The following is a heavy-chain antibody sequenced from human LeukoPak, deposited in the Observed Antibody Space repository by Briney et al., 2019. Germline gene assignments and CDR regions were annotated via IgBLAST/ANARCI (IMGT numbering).Heavy chain of an antibody. CDR1: GGSISSSNW. CDR3: ASNRIAPDDYYYYGMDV. D-gene: IGHD1-14*01. CDR2: IYHSGST. V-gene: IGHV4-4*02. J-gene: IGHJ6*02. Sequence: SETLSLTCAVSGGSISSSNWWSWVRQPPEKGLEWIGEIYHSGSTNYNPSLKSRVTISVDKSKNQLSLKLSSVTAADTAVYHCASNRIAPDDYYYYGMDVWGQGTTVTVSS.